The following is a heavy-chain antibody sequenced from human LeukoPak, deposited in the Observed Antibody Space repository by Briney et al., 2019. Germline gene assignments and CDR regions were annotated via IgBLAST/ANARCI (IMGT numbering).Heavy chain of an antibody. J-gene: IGHJ4*02. CDR3: AKVSAAADFFDY. Sequence: GGSLRLSCAASGFTFSSYGMSWVRQAPGKGLEWVSAISGSGGSTCYADSVKGRFTISRDNSKNTLYLQMNSLRAEDTAVYYCAKVSAAADFFDYWGQGTLVTVSS. CDR1: GFTFSSYG. D-gene: IGHD6-13*01. V-gene: IGHV3-23*01. CDR2: ISGSGGST.